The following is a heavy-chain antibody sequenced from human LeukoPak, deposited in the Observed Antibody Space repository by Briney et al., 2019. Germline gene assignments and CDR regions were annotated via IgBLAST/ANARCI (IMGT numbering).Heavy chain of an antibody. CDR2: INHSGST. CDR1: GGSFSGYY. D-gene: IGHD4-11*01. Sequence: SETLSLTCAVYGGSFSGYYWSWIRQPPGKGLEWIGEINHSGSTNYNPSLKSRVTISVDTSKNQFSLKVSSETAADTAVYYCARGRLNDYSNYYFDYWGQGTLVTVSS. CDR3: ARGRLNDYSNYYFDY. J-gene: IGHJ4*02. V-gene: IGHV4-34*01.